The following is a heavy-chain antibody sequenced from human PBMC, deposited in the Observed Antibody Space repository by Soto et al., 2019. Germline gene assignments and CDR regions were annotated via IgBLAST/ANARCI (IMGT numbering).Heavy chain of an antibody. CDR3: ARSRYGSGSYTHFYYCLDV. D-gene: IGHD3-10*01. CDR2: ISFDGSTE. J-gene: IGHJ6*02. V-gene: IGHV3-30-3*01. Sequence: QVQLVESGGGVVQPGRSLRLSCAASGFTFISYAMHWVRQAPGKGLEWVAVISFDGSTEYYADSVKGRFTISRDNSKNAVYLQMNSLRSEDTAVYYCARSRYGSGSYTHFYYCLDVWGQVTTVTVSS. CDR1: GFTFISYA.